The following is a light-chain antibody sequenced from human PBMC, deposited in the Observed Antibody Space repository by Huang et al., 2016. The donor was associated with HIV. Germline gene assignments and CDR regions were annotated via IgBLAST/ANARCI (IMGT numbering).Light chain of an antibody. CDR1: QRLLHSNGYNY. CDR2: LSS. Sequence: DIVMTQSPLSLPVTPGEPASISCRSSQRLLHSNGYNYLDWYLQKPGQSPQLVVYLSSNRASGGPDRFSGSGSVTHFTLKISRVEAEDVGVYYCMQALQTPRTFGQGTRLEMK. V-gene: IGKV2-28*01. CDR3: MQALQTPRT. J-gene: IGKJ5*01.